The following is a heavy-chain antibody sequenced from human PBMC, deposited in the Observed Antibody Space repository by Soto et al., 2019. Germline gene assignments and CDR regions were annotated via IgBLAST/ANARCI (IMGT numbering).Heavy chain of an antibody. CDR2: INPSGGST. CDR3: ARVRRSSGYYYGY. CDR1: GYTFTSYY. D-gene: IGHD3-22*01. Sequence: ASVKVSCKASGYTFTSYYMHCVLQAPVQGLEWMGIINPSGGSTSYAQKFQGRVTMTRDTSTSTVYMELSSLRSEDTAVYYCARVRRSSGYYYGYWGQGTPVTVSS. J-gene: IGHJ4*02. V-gene: IGHV1-46*01.